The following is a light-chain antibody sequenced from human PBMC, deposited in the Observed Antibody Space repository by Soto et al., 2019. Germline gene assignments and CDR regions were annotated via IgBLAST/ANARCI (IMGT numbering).Light chain of an antibody. CDR1: QSVSSD. CDR3: QQYNNWPCT. Sequence: EIVLTQSPDTLSVSPGERATLSCRASQSVSSDLGWYQQKPGQAPRLLIYGASTRATGIPARFSGSGSGTEFTLTISSLQSEDFAVYYCQQYNNWPCTFGQGTKLEIK. V-gene: IGKV3-15*01. CDR2: GAS. J-gene: IGKJ2*02.